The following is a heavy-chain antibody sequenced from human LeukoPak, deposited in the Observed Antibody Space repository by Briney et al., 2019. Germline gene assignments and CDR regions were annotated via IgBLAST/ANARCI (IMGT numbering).Heavy chain of an antibody. V-gene: IGHV1-69*13. CDR1: GGTFSSYA. J-gene: IGHJ4*02. Sequence: SVKVSCKASGGTFSSYAISWVRQAPGQGLEWMGGIIPIFGTANYAQKFQGRVTITADESTSTAYTELSSLRSEDTAVYYCARGRDSSGYAPTDWGQGTLVTVSS. CDR3: ARGRDSSGYAPTD. D-gene: IGHD3-22*01. CDR2: IIPIFGTA.